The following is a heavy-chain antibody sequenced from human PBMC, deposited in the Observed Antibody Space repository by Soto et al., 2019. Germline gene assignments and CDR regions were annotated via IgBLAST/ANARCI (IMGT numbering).Heavy chain of an antibody. Sequence: PSETLSLTCVVSGYGISTSSYWGWVRQAPGKGLEWIGAINHRGNSYYNSSLKCRVTMSVDTSRNQFSLSLTPVTAADTAIYYCTREWGPSYYYDSSGFKPDSWRQGTLVTVSS. CDR2: INHRGNS. V-gene: IGHV4-38-2*02. CDR1: GYGISTSSY. CDR3: TREWGPSYYYDSSGFKPDS. J-gene: IGHJ4*02. D-gene: IGHD3-22*01.